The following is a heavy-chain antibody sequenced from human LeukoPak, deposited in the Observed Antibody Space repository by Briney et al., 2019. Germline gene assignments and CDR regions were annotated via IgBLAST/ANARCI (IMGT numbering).Heavy chain of an antibody. CDR1: GGTFSNYV. CDR3: ARALVGAIENLPDY. D-gene: IGHD1-26*01. V-gene: IGHV1-46*01. CDR2: INPSGGSI. J-gene: IGHJ4*02. Sequence: ASVKVSCKASGGTFSNYVINWVRQAPGQGLEWMGIINPSGGSISYAQKFQGRVTMTRDTSTSTVYMELSSLRSEDTAVYYCARALVGAIENLPDYWGQGTLVTVSS.